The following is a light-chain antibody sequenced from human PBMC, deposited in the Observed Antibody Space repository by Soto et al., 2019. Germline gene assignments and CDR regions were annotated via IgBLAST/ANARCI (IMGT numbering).Light chain of an antibody. V-gene: IGKV1-5*03. J-gene: IGKJ2*01. CDR2: KAS. CDR1: QSFSSW. CDR3: QQYDSYSYT. Sequence: DIQMTQSPSTLSASVGDRVTITCRASQSFSSWLAWYQQKPGKAPKLLIYKASSLESGVPSRFSGSGSGTEFTLTISSLQPDDFATYYCQQYDSYSYTFGQGTKV.